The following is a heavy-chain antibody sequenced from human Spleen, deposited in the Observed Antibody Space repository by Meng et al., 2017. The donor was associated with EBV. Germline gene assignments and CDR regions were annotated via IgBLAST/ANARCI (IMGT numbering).Heavy chain of an antibody. V-gene: IGHV1-3*01. CDR1: GYSFSTYA. D-gene: IGHD3-10*01. CDR3: VRGRLYDSGSYRDNWFDS. J-gene: IGHJ5*01. Sequence: QVQLVQSGAEVKKPGASLKVSCETSGYSFSTYALHWLRQAPGQSLEWMGWINPGSGKTEYSQTFQGRVTITSDTSAPTAYMELSSLRSEDTAVYYCVRGRLYDSGSYRDNWFDSWGQGTLVTVSS. CDR2: INPGSGKT.